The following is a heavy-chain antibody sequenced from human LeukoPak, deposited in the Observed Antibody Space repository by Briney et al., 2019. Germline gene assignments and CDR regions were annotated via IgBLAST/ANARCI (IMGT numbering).Heavy chain of an antibody. D-gene: IGHD3-10*01. CDR1: GFTFSDYY. CDR2: ISGSGGST. J-gene: IGHJ4*02. CDR3: AKLPRGYGSGSYYSTLSDY. Sequence: GGSLRLSCAASGFTFSDYYMSWIRQAPGKGLEWVSAISGSGGSTYYADSVKGRFTISRDNSKNTLYLQMNSLRAEDTAVYYCAKLPRGYGSGSYYSTLSDYWGQGTLVTVSS. V-gene: IGHV3-23*01.